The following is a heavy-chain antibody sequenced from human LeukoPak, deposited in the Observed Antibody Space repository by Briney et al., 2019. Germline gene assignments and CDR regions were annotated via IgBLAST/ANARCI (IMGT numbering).Heavy chain of an antibody. CDR1: GGTFISYA. V-gene: IGHV1-69*04. D-gene: IGHD5-12*01. J-gene: IGHJ4*02. CDR3: ARGDGYNTYYFDY. Sequence: ASVKVPCKASGGTFISYAISWVRQAPGQGLEWMGRIIPILGIANYAQKFQGRVTITADKSTSTAYMELSSLRSEDTAVYYCARGDGYNTYYFDYWGQGTLVTVSS. CDR2: IIPILGIA.